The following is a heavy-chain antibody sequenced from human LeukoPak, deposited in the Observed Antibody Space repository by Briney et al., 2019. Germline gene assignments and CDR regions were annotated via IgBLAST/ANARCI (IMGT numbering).Heavy chain of an antibody. V-gene: IGHV1-8*01. CDR2: MNPNSGNT. J-gene: IGHJ5*02. CDR3: ARGVRYGSSSWYPGDWWFDP. D-gene: IGHD6-13*01. Sequence: ASVKVSCKTSGYTLTSNDIKWVRQATGQGLEWMGWMNPNSGNTGYAQKFQGRVTMTRNTSISTAYMELSSLRSEDTAVYYCARGVRYGSSSWYPGDWWFDPWGQGTLVTVSS. CDR1: GYTLTSND.